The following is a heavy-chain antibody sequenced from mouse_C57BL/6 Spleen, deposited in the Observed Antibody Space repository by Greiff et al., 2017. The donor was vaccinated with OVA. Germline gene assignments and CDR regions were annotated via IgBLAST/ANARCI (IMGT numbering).Heavy chain of an antibody. J-gene: IGHJ1*03. V-gene: IGHV1-85*01. D-gene: IGHD1-1*01. Sequence: LQESGPELVKPGASVKLSCKASGYTFTSYDINWVKQRPGQGLEWIGWIYPRDGSTKYTEKFKGKATLTVDTSSSTAYMELHSLTSEDSAVYFCAREATVVAKYFDVWGTGTTVTVSS. CDR1: GYTFTSYD. CDR3: AREATVVAKYFDV. CDR2: IYPRDGST.